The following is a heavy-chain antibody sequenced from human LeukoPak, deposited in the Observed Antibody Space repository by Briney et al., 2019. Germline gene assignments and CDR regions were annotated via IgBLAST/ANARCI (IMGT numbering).Heavy chain of an antibody. CDR1: GFTFSSYW. D-gene: IGHD6-19*01. J-gene: IGHJ3*02. CDR2: IKQDGSEK. Sequence: GGSLRLSCAASGFTFSSYWMSWVRQAPGKGLEWVANIKQDGSEKYYVDSVKGRFTISRDNAKNSLYLQMNSLRAEDTAVYYCAKVLSGWWGNAFDIWGQGTMVTVSS. V-gene: IGHV3-7*02. CDR3: AKVLSGWWGNAFDI.